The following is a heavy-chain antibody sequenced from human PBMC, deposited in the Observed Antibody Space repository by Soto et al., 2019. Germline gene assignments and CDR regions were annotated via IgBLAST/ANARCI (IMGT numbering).Heavy chain of an antibody. J-gene: IGHJ5*02. CDR1: GGSFSGYY. D-gene: IGHD3-10*01. CDR2: INHSGTT. CDR3: ARGRSYYGSGSLDWFDP. Sequence: QVQLQQWGAGLLKPSETLSLTCAVYGGSFSGYYWSWIRQPPGKGLEWIGEINHSGTTNYNPSLKSRVTVSADTSKNQFSLRLTSVTAADTAVYYCARGRSYYGSGSLDWFDPWGQGPLVTVSS. V-gene: IGHV4-34*01.